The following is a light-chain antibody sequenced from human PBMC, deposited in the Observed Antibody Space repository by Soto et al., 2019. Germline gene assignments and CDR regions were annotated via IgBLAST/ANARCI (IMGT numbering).Light chain of an antibody. CDR2: EVS. Sequence: QSVLTQPASVSGSPGQSITISCTGTTSDVGGYNYVSWYQHHPDKAPKLMIYEVSNRPSGVSNRFSGSKSGNTASLTISGLQTEDEADYYCSSYTSGSTLVFGTGTKVTVL. V-gene: IGLV2-14*01. CDR3: SSYTSGSTLV. J-gene: IGLJ1*01. CDR1: TSDVGGYNY.